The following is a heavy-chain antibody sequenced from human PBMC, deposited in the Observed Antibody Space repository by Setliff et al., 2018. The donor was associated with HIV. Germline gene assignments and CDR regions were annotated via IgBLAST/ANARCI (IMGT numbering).Heavy chain of an antibody. J-gene: IGHJ6*03. Sequence: LVNPTQTLTLTCTFSGSSLSTSGVGVGWIRQPPGKRLEWLGSIYDSGSTSYNPSLSSRLTISVDTSKNQVSLRLRSVTAADTGVYYCARHRDPPGSRWIYYYYYMDLWGEGTTVTVSS. D-gene: IGHD6-13*01. V-gene: IGHV4-39*01. CDR1: GSSLSTSGVG. CDR2: IYDSGST. CDR3: ARHRDPPGSRWIYYYYYMDL.